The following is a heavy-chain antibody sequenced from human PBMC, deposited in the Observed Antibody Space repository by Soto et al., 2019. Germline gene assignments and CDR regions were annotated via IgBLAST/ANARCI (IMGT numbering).Heavy chain of an antibody. Sequence: ASLKVSCKASGYTFTIYDINWVRQATVQGLEWMGWMNPNSGNTGYAQKFQGRVTMTRNTSISTAYMELSSLRSEDTAVYYCARGLPYYYDLWSGYYKGGPNTWGQPYYHAYRGQGTLVTGSS. CDR3: ARGLPYYYDLWSGYYKGGPNTWGQPYYHAY. D-gene: IGHD3-3*01. J-gene: IGHJ4*02. CDR1: GYTFTIYD. V-gene: IGHV1-8*01. CDR2: MNPNSGNT.